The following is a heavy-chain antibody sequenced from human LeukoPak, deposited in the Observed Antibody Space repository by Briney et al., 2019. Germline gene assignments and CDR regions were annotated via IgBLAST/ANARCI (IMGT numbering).Heavy chain of an antibody. CDR1: GFTFSSYS. CDR2: ISSSSSYI. J-gene: IGHJ3*02. CDR3: ARDRSSWYEGPGAFDI. V-gene: IGHV3-21*01. D-gene: IGHD6-13*01. Sequence: GGSLRLSCAASGFTFSSYSMNWVRQAPGKGLEWVSSISSSSSYIYYADSVKGRFTISRDNAKNSLYLQMNSLRAEDTAVYYCARDRSSWYEGPGAFDIWGQGTMVTVSS.